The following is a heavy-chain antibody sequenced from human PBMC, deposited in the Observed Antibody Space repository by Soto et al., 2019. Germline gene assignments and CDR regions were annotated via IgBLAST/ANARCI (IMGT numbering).Heavy chain of an antibody. Sequence: PGGSLRLSCAASGFTFSSYSMNWVRQAPGKGLEWVSYISSSSSTIYYADSVKGRFTISRDNAKNSLYLQMNSLRAEDTAVYYCARGGVTIFGVGITPPDYYYYYMDVWGEGTTVTVSS. CDR1: GFTFSSYS. CDR2: ISSSSSTI. CDR3: ARGGVTIFGVGITPPDYYYYYMDV. J-gene: IGHJ6*03. V-gene: IGHV3-48*01. D-gene: IGHD3-3*01.